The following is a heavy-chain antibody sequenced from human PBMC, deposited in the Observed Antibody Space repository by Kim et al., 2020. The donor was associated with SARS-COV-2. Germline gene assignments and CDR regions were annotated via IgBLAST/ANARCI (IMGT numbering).Heavy chain of an antibody. CDR3: AKDGKVSHYYDSSGFYSYFDC. CDR2: ISYDGSNK. D-gene: IGHD3-22*01. V-gene: IGHV3-30*18. CDR1: GFTFSSYG. J-gene: IGHJ4*02. Sequence: GGSLRLSCAASGFTFSSYGMHWVRQAPGKGLEWVAVISYDGSNKYYADSVKGRFTFSRDNSKNTLYLQMNSLRADDTAVYYCAKDGKVSHYYDSSGFYSYFDCWCQGTLVTVAS.